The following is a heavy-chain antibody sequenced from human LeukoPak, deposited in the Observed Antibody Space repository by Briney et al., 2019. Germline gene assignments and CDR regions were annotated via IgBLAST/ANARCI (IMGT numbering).Heavy chain of an antibody. CDR2: INHSGST. D-gene: IGHD1-1*01. CDR1: GGSFSGYY. V-gene: IGHV4-34*01. Sequence: SETLSLTCAVYGGSFSGYYWSWIRQPPGKGLEWIGEINHSGSTNYNPSLKSRGTISVDTSKNQFSLKLSSVTAADTAVYYCARGQEGTGGDFDYWGQGPLVTVSS. J-gene: IGHJ4*02. CDR3: ARGQEGTGGDFDY.